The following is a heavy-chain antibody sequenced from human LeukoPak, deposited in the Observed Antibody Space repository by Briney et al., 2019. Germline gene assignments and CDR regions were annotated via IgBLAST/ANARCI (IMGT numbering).Heavy chain of an antibody. D-gene: IGHD6-13*01. J-gene: IGHJ4*02. CDR1: GGSFSNYY. Sequence: SETLSLTCAVYGGSFSNYYWSCIRQSPGKSLEWIGEINHSGSTNYNPSLKSRVTMSVDTSKNQFSLNLSSVTAADTAVYYCTRSQGSWPDYFDYWGQGTLVTVSS. CDR2: INHSGST. V-gene: IGHV4-34*01. CDR3: TRSQGSWPDYFDY.